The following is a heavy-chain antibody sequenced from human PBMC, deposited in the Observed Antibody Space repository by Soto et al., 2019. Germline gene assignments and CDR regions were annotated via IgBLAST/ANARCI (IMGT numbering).Heavy chain of an antibody. CDR2: IYYSGST. D-gene: IGHD5-18*01. CDR3: ARGISAIQLWLEGNWFDP. J-gene: IGHJ5*02. V-gene: IGHV4-39*01. Sequence: SETLSLTCTVSGGSISSSSYYWGWIRQPPGKGLERIGSIYYSGSTYYNQSLKSRITISVDTSKNQFSLKLSSVTAADTAVYYFARGISAIQLWLEGNWFDPWGQGTLVTVSS. CDR1: GGSISSSSYY.